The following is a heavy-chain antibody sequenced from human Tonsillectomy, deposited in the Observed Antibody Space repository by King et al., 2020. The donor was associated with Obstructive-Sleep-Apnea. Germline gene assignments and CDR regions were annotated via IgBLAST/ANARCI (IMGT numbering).Heavy chain of an antibody. D-gene: IGHD3-10*01. CDR2: LTYDGSLK. V-gene: IGHV3-30*03. J-gene: IGHJ4*02. CDR3: VKPPETIGGGF. CDR1: GFTFSNYA. Sequence: VQLVESGGGVVQPGRSLRLSCVASGFTFSNYAMHWVRQAPGKGLECVAFLTYDGSLKYYVDSVKGRFTISRDNSKHTLDLQRNGLRTEDTAVYYCVKPPETIGGGFWGQGPLVTVPT.